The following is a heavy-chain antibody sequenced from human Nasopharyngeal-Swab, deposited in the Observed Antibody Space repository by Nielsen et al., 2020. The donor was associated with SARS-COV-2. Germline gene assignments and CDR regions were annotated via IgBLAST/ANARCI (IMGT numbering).Heavy chain of an antibody. CDR3: ARDTGFCTRGSCGPFDS. Sequence: GESLKISCVASGFTFSGSAMHWVRQASGKGLEWLGRIRSYANEYATAYAASVKGRFTISRDNAKNSLYLQMNSLRAEDTAVYYCARDTGFCTRGSCGPFDSWGQGTLVSVSS. V-gene: IGHV3-73*01. J-gene: IGHJ4*02. CDR2: IRSYANEYAT. D-gene: IGHD2-8*01. CDR1: GFTFSGSA.